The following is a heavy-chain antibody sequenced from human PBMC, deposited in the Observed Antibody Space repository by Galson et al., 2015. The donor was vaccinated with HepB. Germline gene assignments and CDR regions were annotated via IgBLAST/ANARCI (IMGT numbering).Heavy chain of an antibody. J-gene: IGHJ6*02. CDR1: GGSFSGNY. CDR3: ARGPGYGSTSSYGLDV. Sequence: SETLSLTCVVYGGSFSGNYWNWIRQPPGKGLEWIGEISHSGSIKYNPSLKSRVTTSVDTSKNQLSLNLSSVTAADTAVYYCARGPGYGSTSSYGLDVWGQGTTVTVSS. V-gene: IGHV4-34*01. CDR2: ISHSGSI. D-gene: IGHD2-2*01.